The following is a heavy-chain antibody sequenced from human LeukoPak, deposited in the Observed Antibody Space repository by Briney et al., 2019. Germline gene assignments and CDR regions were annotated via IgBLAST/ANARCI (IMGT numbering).Heavy chain of an antibody. CDR3: AEWDTAMAYFDY. V-gene: IGHV3-33*06. J-gene: IGHJ4*02. Sequence: TGGSLRLSCAASGFTFSSFGMHWVRQAPGKGLEWMAMIWYDGSNKYYADSVKGRFTISRDNSKNTLYLQMNSLRAEDTAVYYCAEWDTAMAYFDYWGQGTLVTVSS. CDR1: GFTFSSFG. D-gene: IGHD5-18*01. CDR2: IWYDGSNK.